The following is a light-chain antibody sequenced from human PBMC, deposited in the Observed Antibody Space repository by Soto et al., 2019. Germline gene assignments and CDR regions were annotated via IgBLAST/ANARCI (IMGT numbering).Light chain of an antibody. J-gene: IGLJ1*01. CDR1: RSDVGGYNY. CDR3: CSYADRYSLYV. Sequence: QSALTQPRSVSGSPGQSVTISCTGTRSDVGGYNYVSWYQQHPGKAPKLMIYDVSKRPSGVPDRFSGSKSGNTASLTISGLQAEDEADYYCCSYADRYSLYVFGTGTKVTVL. V-gene: IGLV2-11*01. CDR2: DVS.